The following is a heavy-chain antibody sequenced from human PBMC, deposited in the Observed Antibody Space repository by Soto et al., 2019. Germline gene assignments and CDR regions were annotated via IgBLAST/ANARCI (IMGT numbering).Heavy chain of an antibody. CDR3: ARGGIASYWLSALDY. Sequence: GESVKIDCRGSGYSLTSYWISWVRQMPGKGLEWMGRIDPSDSYTNYSPSFQGHVTISADKSISTAYLQWSSLKASDTAMYYCARGGIASYWLSALDYWGNETLVPVSS. V-gene: IGHV5-10-1*01. J-gene: IGHJ4*01. CDR2: IDPSDSYT. CDR1: GYSLTSYW. D-gene: IGHD1-26*01.